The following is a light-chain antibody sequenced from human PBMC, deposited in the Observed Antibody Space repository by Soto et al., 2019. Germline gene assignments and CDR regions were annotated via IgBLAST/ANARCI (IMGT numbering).Light chain of an antibody. V-gene: IGKV1-5*01. CDR3: QQYNSYSEA. J-gene: IGKJ1*01. Sequence: IQMTQSPSSLPASVGDRFTITCRASQSISTWLAWYQQEPGKAPNLLIYDASSLESGVPSRFSGSGSGTEFTLTISSLQPDDLATYYCQQYNSYSEAFGQGTKVDIK. CDR1: QSISTW. CDR2: DAS.